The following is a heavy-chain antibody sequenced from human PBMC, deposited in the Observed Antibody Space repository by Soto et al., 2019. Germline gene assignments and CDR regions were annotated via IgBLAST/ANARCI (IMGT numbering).Heavy chain of an antibody. CDR2: IWYDGSNK. D-gene: IGHD1-1*01. J-gene: IGHJ6*03. Sequence: GGSLRLSCAASGFTFSSYGMHWVRQAPGKGLEWVAVIWYDGSNKYYADSVKGRFTISRDNSKNTLYLQMNSLRAEDTAVYYCARVKSLDWNHRSLYYYYYYYMDVWGKGTTVTVSS. CDR3: ARVKSLDWNHRSLYYYYYYYMDV. CDR1: GFTFSSYG. V-gene: IGHV3-33*01.